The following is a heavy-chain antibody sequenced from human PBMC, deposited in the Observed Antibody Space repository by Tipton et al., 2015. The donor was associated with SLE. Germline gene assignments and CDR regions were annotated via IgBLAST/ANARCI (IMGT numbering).Heavy chain of an antibody. J-gene: IGHJ3*02. D-gene: IGHD6-13*01. CDR2: IKQDGSEK. V-gene: IGHV3-7*01. CDR3: AKDSGRGIAASLDI. Sequence: FLRLSCAASGFTFSSYWMSWVRQAPGKGLEWVANIKQDGSEKYYADSVKGRFTISRDNSKNTLYLQMNSLRAEDTAVYYCAKDSGRGIAASLDIWGQGTMVTVSS. CDR1: GFTFSSYW.